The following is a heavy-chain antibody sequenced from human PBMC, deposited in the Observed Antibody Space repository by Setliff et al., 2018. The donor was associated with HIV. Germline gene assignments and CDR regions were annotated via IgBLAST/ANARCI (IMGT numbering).Heavy chain of an antibody. D-gene: IGHD3-3*01. CDR2: ISSSSSII. CDR1: GFTFSTYS. Sequence: SLRLSCAASGFTFSTYSMNWVRQAPGKGLEWVACISSSSSIIYYADSVKGRVTISRDNAKNSLYLQMISVRDEDTAVYYCAREPKICSGYYSHFYYMDVWGKGTTVTVSS. V-gene: IGHV3-48*02. J-gene: IGHJ6*03. CDR3: AREPKICSGYYSHFYYMDV.